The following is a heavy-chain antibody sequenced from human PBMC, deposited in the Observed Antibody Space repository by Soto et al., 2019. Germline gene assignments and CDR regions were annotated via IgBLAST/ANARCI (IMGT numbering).Heavy chain of an antibody. CDR1: GFTLSDYD. CDR2: TRTDGGGT. J-gene: IGHJ3*01. CDR3: VRDRRGGEYPAFDL. Sequence: EVQLLESGGGLVQPGGSLRLSCAASGFTLSDYDMGWVRQAPGKGLEWVSLTRTDGGGTYYAYSVKGRLTVYRDTSRNNLYLQMNSLGAEDTALYYCVRDRRGGEYPAFDLWGQGTMVTVSS. V-gene: IGHV3-23*01. D-gene: IGHD2-21*01.